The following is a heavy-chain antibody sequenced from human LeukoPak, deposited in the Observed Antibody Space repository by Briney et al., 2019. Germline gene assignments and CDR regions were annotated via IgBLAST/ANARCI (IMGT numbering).Heavy chain of an antibody. V-gene: IGHV4-59*01. Sequence: PSETLSLTCTVSGGSISSYYWSWIRQPPGKGLEWFGYIYYSGSTNYNPSLKSGVTISVDTSKNQFSLKLSSVTAADTAVYYCARDPYYYDSSPRAQVIFDYWGQGTLVTVSS. CDR2: IYYSGST. J-gene: IGHJ4*02. CDR1: GGSISSYY. D-gene: IGHD3-22*01. CDR3: ARDPYYYDSSPRAQVIFDY.